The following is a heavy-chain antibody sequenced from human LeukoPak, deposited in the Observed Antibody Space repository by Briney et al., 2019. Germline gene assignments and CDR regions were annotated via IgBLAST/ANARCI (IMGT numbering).Heavy chain of an antibody. CDR1: GYPFTTYY. D-gene: IGHD4-17*01. CDR2: INPKNGDS. V-gene: IGHV1-2*02. J-gene: IGHJ6*02. Sequence: ASVKVSCKASGYPFTTYYIHWVRQAPGQGLEWMGCINPKNGDSKYAQKFQGRVTMTRATSIATAYMEVSRLTSDDTAVYFCARAGYDYGDSSDFWGQGTTVTVSS. CDR3: ARAGYDYGDSSDF.